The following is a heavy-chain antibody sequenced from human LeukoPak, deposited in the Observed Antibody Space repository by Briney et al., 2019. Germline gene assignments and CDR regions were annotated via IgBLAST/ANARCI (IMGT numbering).Heavy chain of an antibody. CDR1: GGSISSYY. D-gene: IGHD4-23*01. CDR2: IYTSGST. V-gene: IGHV4-4*09. Sequence: PSETLSLTCTVSGGSISSYYWSWIRQPPGKGLEWIGYIYTSGSTNYNPSLKSRVTISVDTSKNQFSLKLSSVTAADTAVYYCARGMAVEIGFDYWGQGTLVTVSS. J-gene: IGHJ4*02. CDR3: ARGMAVEIGFDY.